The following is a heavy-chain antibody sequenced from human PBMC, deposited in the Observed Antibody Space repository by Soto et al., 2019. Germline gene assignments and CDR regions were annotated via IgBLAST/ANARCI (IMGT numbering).Heavy chain of an antibody. CDR3: ARGPPGYSSSWLFDY. CDR1: GGSISSGDYY. V-gene: IGHV4-30-4*01. CDR2: IYYSGST. J-gene: IGHJ4*02. D-gene: IGHD6-13*01. Sequence: QVQLQESGPGLVKPSQTLSLTCTVSGGSISSGDYYWSWIRQPPGKGLEWIGYIYYSGSTYYNPSFKSRVTISVDTSKNQFSLKLSSVTAADTAVYYCARGPPGYSSSWLFDYWGQGTLVTVSS.